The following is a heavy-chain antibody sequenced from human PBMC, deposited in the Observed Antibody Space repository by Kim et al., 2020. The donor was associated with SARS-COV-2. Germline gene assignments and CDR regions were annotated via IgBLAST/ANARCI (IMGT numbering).Heavy chain of an antibody. CDR3: ARNSHYYGSGSYLYYYYGMDV. D-gene: IGHD3-10*01. V-gene: IGHV3-53*04. CDR2: IYSGGST. J-gene: IGHJ6*02. Sequence: GGSLRLSCAASGFTVSSNYMSWVRQAPGKGLEWVSVIYSGGSTYYADSVKGRFTISRHNSKNTLYLQMNSLRAEDTAAYYCARNSHYYGSGSYLYYYYGMDVWGQGTTVTVSS. CDR1: GFTVSSNY.